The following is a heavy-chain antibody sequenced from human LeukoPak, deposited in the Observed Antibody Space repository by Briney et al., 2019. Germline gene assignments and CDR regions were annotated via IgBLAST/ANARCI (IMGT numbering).Heavy chain of an antibody. CDR3: AKGDSSSWYLPFFDY. V-gene: IGHV3-23*01. Sequence: GGSLRLSCAASGFTFSTYAMSWVRQASGKGLEWVSAISGSGGSTYYADSVKGRFTISRDNSKNTLYLQMNSLRAEDTAVYYCAKGDSSSWYLPFFDYWGQGTLVTVSS. D-gene: IGHD6-13*01. CDR1: GFTFSTYA. CDR2: ISGSGGST. J-gene: IGHJ4*02.